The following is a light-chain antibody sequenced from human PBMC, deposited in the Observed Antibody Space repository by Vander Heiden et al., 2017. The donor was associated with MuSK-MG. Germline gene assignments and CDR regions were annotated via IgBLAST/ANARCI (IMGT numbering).Light chain of an antibody. Sequence: QAVLTQPSSLSASPGASASLTCTLRSGINVGTYRIYWYQQKPGSPPQYLLRYKSDSDKQQGSGVPSRFSGSKYASANAGILLISGLQSEDEADDYSQTWHSSACVFGGGTKLTVL. CDR1: SGINVGTYR. J-gene: IGLJ3*02. CDR3: QTWHSSACV. V-gene: IGLV5-45*02. CDR2: YKSDSDK.